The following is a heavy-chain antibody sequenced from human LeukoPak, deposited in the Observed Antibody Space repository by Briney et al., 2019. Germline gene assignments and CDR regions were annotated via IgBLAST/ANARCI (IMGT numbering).Heavy chain of an antibody. V-gene: IGHV3-11*04. CDR2: ISSSGSTI. CDR1: GFTFSDYY. D-gene: IGHD5-24*01. J-gene: IGHJ4*02. CDR3: ASKRWLQSDFDY. Sequence: GGSLRLSCAASGFTFSDYYMSWIRQAPGKGLEWVSYISSSGSTIYYADSVKGRFTISRDNSKNTLYLQMNSLRAEDTAVYYCASKRWLQSDFDYWGQGTLVTVSS.